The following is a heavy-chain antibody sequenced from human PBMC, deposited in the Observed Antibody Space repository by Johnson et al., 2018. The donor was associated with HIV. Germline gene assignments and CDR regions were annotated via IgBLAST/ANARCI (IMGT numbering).Heavy chain of an antibody. CDR1: GFTFSSYA. CDR2: ISYDGSDK. CDR3: ARGSRYTHDHDDAHLLHAFDI. J-gene: IGHJ3*02. V-gene: IGHV3-30*04. Sequence: QVQLVESGGGVVQHGRSLRLSCAASGFTFSSYAIHWVRQAPAKGLEWVAVISYDGSDKYYADSVKGRFTISRDSSKNTLYLQMSSLRAQDTAGYYCARGSRYTHDHDDAHLLHAFDIGGQGTMVTVSS. D-gene: IGHD3-16*01.